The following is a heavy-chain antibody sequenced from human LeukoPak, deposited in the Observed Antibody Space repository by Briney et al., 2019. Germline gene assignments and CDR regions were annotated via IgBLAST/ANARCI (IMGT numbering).Heavy chain of an antibody. D-gene: IGHD4-17*01. J-gene: IGHJ3*02. V-gene: IGHV1-46*01. CDR2: INPSGGST. CDR3: ARDMTTVTTSFEAFDI. CDR1: GYTFTSYY. Sequence: ASVKVSCKASGYTFTSYYMHWVRQAPGQGLEWMGIINPSGGSTSYAQKFQGRVTMTRDMSTSTVYMELSSLRSEDTAVYYCARDMTTVTTSFEAFDIWGQGTMVTVSS.